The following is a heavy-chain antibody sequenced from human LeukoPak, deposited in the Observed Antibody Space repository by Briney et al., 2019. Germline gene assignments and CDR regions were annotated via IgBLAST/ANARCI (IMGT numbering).Heavy chain of an antibody. Sequence: ASVKVSCKASGYTFTGYYMQWVRQAPGQGLEWMGWINPNSGGTHYAEKFQGRVTLTSDTSINTAYMELSSPTSDDTAVYYCARDAPQWLSEGNWVDPWGQGTLVTVSS. V-gene: IGHV1-2*02. J-gene: IGHJ5*02. CDR2: INPNSGGT. D-gene: IGHD6-19*01. CDR3: ARDAPQWLSEGNWVDP. CDR1: GYTFTGYY.